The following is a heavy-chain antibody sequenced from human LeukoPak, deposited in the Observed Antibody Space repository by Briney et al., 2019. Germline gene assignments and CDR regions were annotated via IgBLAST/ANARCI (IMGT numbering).Heavy chain of an antibody. CDR3: ARRASGYYFDY. CDR2: IYPGDSDT. V-gene: IGHV5-51*01. Sequence: GESLKISCQGSGSNFTNYWIAWVRQKPGKGLEWMGIIYPGDSDTKYSPSFQGQVAISTDKSISTAYLQWSSLKASDTAMYYCARRASGYYFDYWGQGTLVTVSS. J-gene: IGHJ4*02. CDR1: GSNFTNYW. D-gene: IGHD3-22*01.